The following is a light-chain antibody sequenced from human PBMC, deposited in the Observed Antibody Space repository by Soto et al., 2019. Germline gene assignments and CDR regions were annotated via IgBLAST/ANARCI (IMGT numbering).Light chain of an antibody. CDR1: QSVSSN. CDR3: QQHNNWPPWT. Sequence: EIVMTQSPATLSVSPGERATLSCRASQSVSSNLAWYQQKPGQAPRLLMYGASTRATGIPDRFSGSGSGKEITLTISILPSEDFAAYSCQQHNNWPPWTFGKGTKVYIK. V-gene: IGKV3-15*01. CDR2: GAS. J-gene: IGKJ1*01.